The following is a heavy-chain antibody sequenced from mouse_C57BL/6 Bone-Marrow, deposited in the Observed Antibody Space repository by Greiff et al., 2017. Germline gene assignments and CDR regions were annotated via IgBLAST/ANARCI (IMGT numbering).Heavy chain of an antibody. J-gene: IGHJ1*03. D-gene: IGHD1-1*01. Sequence: VQLQQPGAELVKPGASVKLSCKASGYTFTSYWMHWVKQRPGQGLEWIGMIHPNSGSTNYNEKLKSKATLTVDKSSSTAYMQLSSLTSEDSAVYYCARLNYYGPYWYFDVWGTGTTVTVSS. CDR2: IHPNSGST. CDR3: ARLNYYGPYWYFDV. CDR1: GYTFTSYW. V-gene: IGHV1-64*01.